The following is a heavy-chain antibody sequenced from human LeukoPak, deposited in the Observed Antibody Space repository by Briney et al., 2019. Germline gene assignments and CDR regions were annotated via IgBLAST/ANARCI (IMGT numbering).Heavy chain of an antibody. CDR3: ASSSSGWFWNY. CDR2: IFTSGST. CDR1: GGSISSYY. Sequence: SETLSLTCTVSGGSISSYYWSWIRQPAGKGLEWIGRIFTSGSTIYNPSLKSRISMSVDTSNNQFSLKLSSVTAADTAVYYCASSSSGWFWNYWGQGTLVTVSS. J-gene: IGHJ4*02. D-gene: IGHD6-19*01. V-gene: IGHV4-4*07.